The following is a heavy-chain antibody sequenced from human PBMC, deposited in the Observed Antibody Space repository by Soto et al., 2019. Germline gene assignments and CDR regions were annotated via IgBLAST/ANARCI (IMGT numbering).Heavy chain of an antibody. Sequence: PSETLSLTCAVYGGSFSGYYWSWIRQPPGKGLEWIGEINHSGRTNYNPSIRSRATKSVDTSKNQFSLKLSSVTAADTAVYYCARAAGSGSYYRAIYYYYYGMGVWGQGTTVT. CDR1: GGSFSGYY. D-gene: IGHD3-10*01. J-gene: IGHJ6*02. CDR2: INHSGRT. CDR3: ARAAGSGSYYRAIYYYYYGMGV. V-gene: IGHV4-34*01.